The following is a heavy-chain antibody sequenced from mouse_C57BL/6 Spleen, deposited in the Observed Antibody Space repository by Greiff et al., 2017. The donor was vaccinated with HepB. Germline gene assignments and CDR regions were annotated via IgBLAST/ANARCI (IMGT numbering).Heavy chain of an antibody. D-gene: IGHD3-1*01. CDR3: ARIGRVAMDY. Sequence: EVKLVESGGGLVKPGGSLKLSCAASGFTFSDYGMHWVRQAPEKGLEWVAYISSGSSTIYYADTVKGRFTISRDNAKNTLFLQMTSLRSEDTAMYYCARIGRVAMDYWGQGTSVTVSS. CDR1: GFTFSDYG. V-gene: IGHV5-17*01. CDR2: ISSGSSTI. J-gene: IGHJ4*01.